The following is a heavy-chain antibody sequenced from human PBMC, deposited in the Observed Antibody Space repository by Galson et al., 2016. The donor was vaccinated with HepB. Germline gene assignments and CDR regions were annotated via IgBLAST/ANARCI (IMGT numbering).Heavy chain of an antibody. D-gene: IGHD2-2*01. CDR3: ARLNSSTSPYFDY. CDR1: GYNFTTYW. V-gene: IGHV5-51*01. J-gene: IGHJ4*02. CDR2: IYPADSDT. Sequence: QSGAEVKAPGKSLKISCQGSGYNFTTYWIGWVRQMPGRALEWMGIIYPADSDTRYSPSFQGQVPLSADKSITTACLQWSSLKASDSAIYFCARLNSSTSPYFDYWGPGTLVTVSS.